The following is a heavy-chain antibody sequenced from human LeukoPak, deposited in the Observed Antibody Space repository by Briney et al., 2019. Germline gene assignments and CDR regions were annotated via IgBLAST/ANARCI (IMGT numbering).Heavy chain of an antibody. J-gene: IGHJ4*02. CDR1: GGTFSSYA. Sequence: GASVKVSCKASGGTFSSYAISWVRQAPGQGLEWMGRIIPILGIANYAQKFQGRVTITADKSTSTAYMELSSLRSEDTAVYYCARMQYSSGSGYFDYWGQGTLVTVSS. V-gene: IGHV1-69*04. CDR2: IIPILGIA. D-gene: IGHD6-19*01. CDR3: ARMQYSSGSGYFDY.